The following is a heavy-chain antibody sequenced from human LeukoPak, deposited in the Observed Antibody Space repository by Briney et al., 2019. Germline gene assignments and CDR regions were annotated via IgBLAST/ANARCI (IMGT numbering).Heavy chain of an antibody. CDR1: GFTFSRYD. Sequence: GGSLRLSCAASGFTFSRYDMHWVRQATGKGLEWISSIGTGGNTYYIGSVKGRFTISRENAKSSLYLQMNSLRAGDTAVYYCVRGGEIGFDSWGQGTLVTVPS. CDR2: IGTGGNT. D-gene: IGHD3-16*01. J-gene: IGHJ5*01. CDR3: VRGGEIGFDS. V-gene: IGHV3-13*04.